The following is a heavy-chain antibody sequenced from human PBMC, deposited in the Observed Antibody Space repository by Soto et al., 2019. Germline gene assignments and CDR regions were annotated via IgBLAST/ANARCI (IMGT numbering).Heavy chain of an antibody. CDR1: SGSLSGYY. V-gene: IGHV4-34*01. J-gene: IGHJ4*02. D-gene: IGHD6-6*01. CDR3: ARAPKVSGSAQTRPDF. CDR2: ISPSGTT. Sequence: KPSETLSLTCSLYSGSLSGYYWSWIRQPPGKGLEWIGEISPSGTTNYSPSLKSRVSISVDTSKNQFSLNLTSLTAADTAVYYCARAPKVSGSAQTRPDFWGQGSLGTVSS.